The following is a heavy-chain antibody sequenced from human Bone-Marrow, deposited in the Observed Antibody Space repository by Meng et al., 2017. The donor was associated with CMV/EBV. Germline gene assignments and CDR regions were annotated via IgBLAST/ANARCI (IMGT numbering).Heavy chain of an antibody. D-gene: IGHD3-16*02. CDR1: GGFISSSSYY. CDR3: AREAVRGTRDYYYGMDV. V-gene: IGHV4-39*07. CDR2: IYYSGST. Sequence: SETLSLTCTVPGGFISSSSYYWGWIRQPPGKGLEWIGSIYYSGSTYYNPSLKSRVTISVDTSMNQFSLKLRSVTAADTAVYYCAREAVRGTRDYYYGMDVWGLGTTVTVSS. J-gene: IGHJ6*02.